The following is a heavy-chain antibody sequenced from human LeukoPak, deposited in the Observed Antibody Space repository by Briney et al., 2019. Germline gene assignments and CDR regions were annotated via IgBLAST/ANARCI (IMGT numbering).Heavy chain of an antibody. V-gene: IGHV3-49*04. CDR2: IRSKAYGGTT. CDR1: GFTIGDYA. J-gene: IGHJ5*02. Sequence: GGSLRLSCTASGFTIGDYAMSWVRQAPGKGLEWVGFIRSKAYGGTTEYAASVKGRFTISRDDSKSIAYLQMNSLKTEDTAVYYCTRSVAPDGWFDPWGQGTLVTVSS. CDR3: TRSVAPDGWFDP.